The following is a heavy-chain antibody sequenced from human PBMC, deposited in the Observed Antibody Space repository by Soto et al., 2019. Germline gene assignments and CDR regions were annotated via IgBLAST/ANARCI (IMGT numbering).Heavy chain of an antibody. Sequence: SETLSLTCTVSGDSISNYYWSWIRQPAGKGMEWIGRIHATESTNYNPSLKSRVTMSIDTSNNQFSLKLSSLTAADTAVYYCARALSSAAGLYFDYWGQGTLVTVSS. CDR2: IHATEST. J-gene: IGHJ4*02. CDR3: ARALSSAAGLYFDY. V-gene: IGHV4-4*07. D-gene: IGHD6-13*01. CDR1: GDSISNYY.